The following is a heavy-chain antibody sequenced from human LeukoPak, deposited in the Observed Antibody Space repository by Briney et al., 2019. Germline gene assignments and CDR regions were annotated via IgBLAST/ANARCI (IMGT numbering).Heavy chain of an antibody. CDR1: GSTFTSYA. CDR3: ARDQGVVITGYYMDV. D-gene: IGHD3-3*01. CDR2: INAGNGNT. Sequence: ASVKLSCKASGSTFTSYAMHWGRQAPGQRLEWMGWINAGNGNTKYSQKLQGRVTMTTDTSTSTVYMELRSLRSDDTAVYYCARDQGVVITGYYMDVWGKGTTVTVSS. V-gene: IGHV1-3*01. J-gene: IGHJ6*03.